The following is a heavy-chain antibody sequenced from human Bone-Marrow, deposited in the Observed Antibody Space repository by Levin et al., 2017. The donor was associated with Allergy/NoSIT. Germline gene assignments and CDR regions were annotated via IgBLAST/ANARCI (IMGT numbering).Heavy chain of an antibody. J-gene: IGHJ4*02. D-gene: IGHD1-20*01. V-gene: IGHV2-5*02. CDR3: AHRRGGYSWNDGDFDY. CDR1: GFSLSTGGVG. CDR2: IYWDDDK. Sequence: GSGPTLVKPTQTLTLTCTFSGFSLSTGGVGVGWIRQPPGKALECLALIYWDDDKRYSPSLRSRLTITKDTSKNQVVLTMTNMDPVDTATYYCAHRRGGYSWNDGDFDYWGQGTLVTVSS.